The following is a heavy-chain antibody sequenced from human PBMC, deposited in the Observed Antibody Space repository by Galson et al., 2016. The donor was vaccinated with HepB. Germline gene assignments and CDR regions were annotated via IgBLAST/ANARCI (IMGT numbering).Heavy chain of an antibody. CDR2: INPGGGST. D-gene: IGHD2-15*01. CDR1: GDSFTNYF. J-gene: IGHJ5*01. CDR3: ARDFASSPGDIVVVAAARNWFDS. Sequence: SVKVSCKASGDSFTNYFIHWVRQAPGQGLEWVGLINPGGGSTFYAQKFRGRVTLTRDAAASTVFMGVSSLTSEDTAVYYCARDFASSPGDIVVVAAARNWFDSWGQGTLVTVSS. V-gene: IGHV1-46*01.